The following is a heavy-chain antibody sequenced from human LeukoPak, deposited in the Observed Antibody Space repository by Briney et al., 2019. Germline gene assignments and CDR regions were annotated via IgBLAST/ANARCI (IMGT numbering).Heavy chain of an antibody. CDR1: GFTFKDFY. D-gene: IGHD1-1*01. Sequence: KPGGSLRLSCAASGFTFKDFYMSWVRQAPGKGLEWVSYVNHLGSQTDDADSVKGRFTISRDNAKNSLSLQMNNLSVDDTAVYYCVRARFTTFVYYWGQGTLVTVSS. J-gene: IGHJ4*02. V-gene: IGHV3-11*05. CDR2: VNHLGSQT. CDR3: VRARFTTFVYY.